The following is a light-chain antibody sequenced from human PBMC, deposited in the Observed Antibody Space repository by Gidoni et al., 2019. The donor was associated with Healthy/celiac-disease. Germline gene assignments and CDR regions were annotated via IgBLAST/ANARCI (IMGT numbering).Light chain of an antibody. CDR1: QSVSSN. CDR3: QQYNNWPRT. V-gene: IGKV3-15*01. J-gene: IGKJ1*01. CDR2: GAS. Sequence: EIVMTQSPATLSVSPGERATLSCRASQSVSSNLAWYHQKPGQAPRLLIYGASTRDTGIPARFSGSGSGTEFTLTISSLQSEDFAVYYCQQYNNWPRTFGQGTKVEIK.